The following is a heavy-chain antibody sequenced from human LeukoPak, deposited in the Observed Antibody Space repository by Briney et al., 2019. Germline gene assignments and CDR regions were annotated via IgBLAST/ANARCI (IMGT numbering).Heavy chain of an antibody. J-gene: IGHJ6*02. CDR3: ARSGLSGYDWVYYYGMDV. Sequence: PGRSLRLSCAASGFSFSSYAMHWVRQAPGKGLEWVAVISYDGSNKYYADSVKRRFTISRDNSKNTLYLQMNSLRAEDTAVYYCARSGLSGYDWVYYYGMDVWGQGTTVTVSS. CDR2: ISYDGSNK. V-gene: IGHV3-30-3*01. D-gene: IGHD5-12*01. CDR1: GFSFSSYA.